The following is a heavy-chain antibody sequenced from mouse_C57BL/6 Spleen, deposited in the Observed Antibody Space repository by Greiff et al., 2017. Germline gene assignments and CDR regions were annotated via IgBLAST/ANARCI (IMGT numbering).Heavy chain of an antibody. CDR3: ARGGAGSSPWFAY. V-gene: IGHV1-76*01. CDR1: GYTFTDYY. D-gene: IGHD1-1*01. Sequence: VQLQQSGAELVRPGASVELSCKASGYTFTDYYINWVKQRPGQGLEWIARIYPGSGNTYYNEKFNGKATLTAEKSSSTAYMQLSSLTSEDSAVYFCARGGAGSSPWFAYWGQGTLVTVSA. CDR2: IYPGSGNT. J-gene: IGHJ3*01.